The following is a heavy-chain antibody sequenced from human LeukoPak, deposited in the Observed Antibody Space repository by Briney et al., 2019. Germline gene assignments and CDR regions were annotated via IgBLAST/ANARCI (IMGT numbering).Heavy chain of an antibody. CDR3: ASRWELPREDAFDI. J-gene: IGHJ3*02. CDR2: IIPIFGTA. Sequence: SVKVSCKASGYTFSSYAISWVRQAPGQGLEWMGGIIPIFGTANYAQKFQGRVTITADKSTSTAYMELSSLRSEDTAVYYCASRWELPREDAFDIWGQGTMVTVSS. V-gene: IGHV1-69*06. CDR1: GYTFSSYA. D-gene: IGHD4-23*01.